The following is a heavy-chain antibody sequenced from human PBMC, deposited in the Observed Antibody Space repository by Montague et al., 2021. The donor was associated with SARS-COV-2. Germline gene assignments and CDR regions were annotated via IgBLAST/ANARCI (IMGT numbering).Heavy chain of an antibody. D-gene: IGHD3-16*01. CDR2: VHFSGIT. V-gene: IGHV4-59*08. CDR1: GGSLNGYF. J-gene: IGHJ4*02. CDR3: ARHRIYLGESW. Sequence: SETLSLTCTVSGGSLNGYFWSWIRQAPGKTLEWLGYVHFSGITNYNPSLKSRVTVSVDTSKSQFSLKLTSVTAADTALYYCARHRIYLGESWWGEGTLVTVSS.